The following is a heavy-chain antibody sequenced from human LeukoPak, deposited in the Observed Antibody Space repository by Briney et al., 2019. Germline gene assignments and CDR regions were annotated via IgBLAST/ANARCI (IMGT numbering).Heavy chain of an antibody. D-gene: IGHD3-22*01. Sequence: ASVKVSCKASGGTFSSYAISWVRQAPGQGLEWMGGIIPIFGTANYAQKFQGRVTITTDESTSTAYMELSSLRSEDTAVCYCARHHYDYAFDIWGQGTMVTVSS. CDR2: IIPIFGTA. V-gene: IGHV1-69*05. CDR1: GGTFSSYA. CDR3: ARHHYDYAFDI. J-gene: IGHJ3*02.